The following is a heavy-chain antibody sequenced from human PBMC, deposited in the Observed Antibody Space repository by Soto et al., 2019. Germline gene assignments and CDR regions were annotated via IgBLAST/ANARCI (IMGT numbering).Heavy chain of an antibody. J-gene: IGHJ5*02. CDR1: GYTFTSYY. D-gene: IGHD2-15*01. CDR3: ARDYCSGGSCYSLWFDP. CDR2: INPSGGST. V-gene: IGHV1-46*01. Sequence: GASVKVSCKASGYTFTSYYMHWVRQAPGQGLEWMGIINPSGGSTSCAQKFQGRVTMTRDTSTSTVYMELSSLRSEDTAVYYCARDYCSGGSCYSLWFDPWGQGTLVTVSS.